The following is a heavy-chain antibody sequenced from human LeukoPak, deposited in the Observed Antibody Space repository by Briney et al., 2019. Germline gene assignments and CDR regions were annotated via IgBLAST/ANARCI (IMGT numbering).Heavy chain of an antibody. J-gene: IGHJ6*03. V-gene: IGHV4-59*01. Sequence: PSETLSLTCTVSGGSISSYYWSWIRQPPGKGLDWIGHIYYSGSTNYNPSLKSRVTISLDTSKNQFSLKVISVTAADTAVYYCARVAKHFRGGLSFYYMDVWGKGTTVTISS. CDR3: ARVAKHFRGGLSFYYMDV. CDR1: GGSISSYY. CDR2: IYYSGST. D-gene: IGHD3-10*01.